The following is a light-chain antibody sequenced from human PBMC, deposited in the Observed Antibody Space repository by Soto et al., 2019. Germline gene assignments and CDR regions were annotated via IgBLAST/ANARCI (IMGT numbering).Light chain of an antibody. Sequence: EIVLTQSPATLSLSPGERATLSCRASQSVSSYLAWYQQKPGQAPRLLIYDASNGATGIPARFSGSGSGTDFTLTISSLEPEDFAVYYCQQRSNWPRFTFGGGTKVEIK. V-gene: IGKV3-11*01. J-gene: IGKJ4*01. CDR3: QQRSNWPRFT. CDR2: DAS. CDR1: QSVSSY.